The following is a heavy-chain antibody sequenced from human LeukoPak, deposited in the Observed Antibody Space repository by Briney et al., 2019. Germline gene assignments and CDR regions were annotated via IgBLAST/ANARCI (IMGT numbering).Heavy chain of an antibody. Sequence: GESLKISCKGSGYSFTSYWIGWVRQMPGKGLEWMGIIYPGDSDTRYSPSFQGQVTISADKSISTAYLQWSSLKASDTAMYYRARRQGNYYDSSANAFDIWGQGTMVTVSS. CDR1: GYSFTSYW. D-gene: IGHD3-22*01. CDR2: IYPGDSDT. CDR3: ARRQGNYYDSSANAFDI. V-gene: IGHV5-51*01. J-gene: IGHJ3*02.